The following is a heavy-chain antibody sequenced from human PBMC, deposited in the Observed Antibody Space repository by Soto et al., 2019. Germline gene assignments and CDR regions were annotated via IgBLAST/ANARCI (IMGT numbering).Heavy chain of an antibody. CDR1: GFHFSDYA. V-gene: IGHV3-30*04. J-gene: IGHJ4*02. CDR3: ARVGVGYSYGSGFDY. CDR2: ISYDAKSK. D-gene: IGHD5-18*01. Sequence: GGPLRLSCAASGFHFSDYAMHCVRQAPGKGLDWVAVISYDAKSKYNADSVTGRFTISRDNSKNTLYLQMNSLRPEDTAVYHCARVGVGYSYGSGFDYWGQGTPVTVSS.